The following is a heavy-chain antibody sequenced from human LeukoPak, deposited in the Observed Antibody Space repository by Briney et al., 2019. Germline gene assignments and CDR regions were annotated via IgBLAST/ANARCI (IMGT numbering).Heavy chain of an antibody. CDR1: GFTFSSYA. Sequence: PGGSLRLSCAASGFTFSSYAMNWVRQAPGKGLEWVSAISGGGGTTYYADSVKGRFTISRDNSKNTLFLQMNSLRAEDTAVYYCAKDREGLSSGYDLEYFDYWAQGTLVTVSS. CDR3: AKDREGLSSGYDLEYFDY. V-gene: IGHV3-23*01. CDR2: ISGGGGTT. D-gene: IGHD5-12*01. J-gene: IGHJ4*02.